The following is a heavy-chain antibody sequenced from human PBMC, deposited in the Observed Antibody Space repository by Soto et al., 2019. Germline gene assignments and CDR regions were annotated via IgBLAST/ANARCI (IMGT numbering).Heavy chain of an antibody. CDR1: GYTFTSYG. CDR2: ISAYNGNT. V-gene: IGHV1-18*01. D-gene: IGHD3-3*01. CDR3: ARVIRGGIFGVVILDY. J-gene: IGHJ4*02. Sequence: QVQLVQSGAEVKKPGASVKVSCKASGYTFTSYGISWVRQAPGQGLEWMGWISAYNGNTNYAQKLQGRVTMTTDTYTSTAYMELRSLRSDDTAVYYCARVIRGGIFGVVILDYWGQGTLVTVSS.